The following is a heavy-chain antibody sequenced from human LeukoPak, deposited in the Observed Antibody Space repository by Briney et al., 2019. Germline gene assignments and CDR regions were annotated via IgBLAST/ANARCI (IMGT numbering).Heavy chain of an antibody. CDR1: GFTFSNAW. CDR3: ASLTLGYCSGGSCYTGAYYYYYGMDV. Sequence: GSLRLSCAASGFTFSNAWMSWIRQPPGKGLEWIGSIYYSGSTYYNPSLKSRVTISVDTSKNQFSLKLSSVTAADTAVYYCASLTLGYCSGGSCYTGAYYYYYGMDVWGQGTTVTVSS. D-gene: IGHD2-15*01. J-gene: IGHJ6*02. V-gene: IGHV4-38-2*01. CDR2: IYYSGST.